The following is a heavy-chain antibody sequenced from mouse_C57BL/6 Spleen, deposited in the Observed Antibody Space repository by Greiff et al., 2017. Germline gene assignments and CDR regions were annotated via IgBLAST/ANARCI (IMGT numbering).Heavy chain of an antibody. CDR2: INPNNGGT. V-gene: IGHV1-26*01. J-gene: IGHJ2*01. CDR3: ASPAYYYGSSSYYFDY. CDR1: GYTFTDYY. Sequence: EVQLQQSGPELVKPGASVKISCKASGYTFTDYYMNWVKQSHGQSLEWIGDINPNNGGTSYNQKFTGKATLTVDKSSSTAYMELRSLTSEDSAVYYCASPAYYYGSSSYYFDYWGQGTTLTVSS. D-gene: IGHD1-1*01.